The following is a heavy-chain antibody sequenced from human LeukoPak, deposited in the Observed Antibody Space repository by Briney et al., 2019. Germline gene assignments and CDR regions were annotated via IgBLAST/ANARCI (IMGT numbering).Heavy chain of an antibody. V-gene: IGHV3-15*01. Sequence: GGSLRPSCVASRFAFSQAWMSWVRQAPGKGLEWVGRIKSESDGGTTDYAAPVKGRFTISRDDSKNTLFLQMNSLQTEDTAVYYCTTSGWFDHWGQGTLVTVSS. CDR1: RFAFSQAW. CDR3: TTSGWFDH. J-gene: IGHJ5*02. CDR2: IKSESDGGTT. D-gene: IGHD1-26*01.